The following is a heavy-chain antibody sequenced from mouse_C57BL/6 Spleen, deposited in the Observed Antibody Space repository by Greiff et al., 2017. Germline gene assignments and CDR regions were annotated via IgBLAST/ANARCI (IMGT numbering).Heavy chain of an antibody. CDR2: INPSNGGT. Sequence: VQLQQPGTELVKPGASVKLSCKASGYTFTSYWMHWVKQRPGQGLEWIGNINPSNGGTNYNEKFKSKATLTVDKSSSTAYMQLSSLTSEDSAVYYCARDPYYGGGYFDYWGQGTTLTVSS. V-gene: IGHV1-53*01. CDR1: GYTFTSYW. J-gene: IGHJ2*01. CDR3: ARDPYYGGGYFDY. D-gene: IGHD1-2*01.